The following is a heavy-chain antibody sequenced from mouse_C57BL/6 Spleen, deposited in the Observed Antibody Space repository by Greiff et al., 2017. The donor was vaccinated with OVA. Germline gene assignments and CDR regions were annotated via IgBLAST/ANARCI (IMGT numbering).Heavy chain of an antibody. J-gene: IGHJ2*01. CDR2: ISDGGSYT. D-gene: IGHD3-2*02. CDR1: GFTFSSYA. CDR3: ARDSSGYVYFDY. Sequence: EVQGVESGGGLVKPGGSLKLSCAASGFTFSSYAMSWVRQTPEKRLEWVATISDGGSYTYYPDNVKGRFTISRDNAKNNLYLQMSHLKSEDTAMYYCARDSSGYVYFDYWGQGTTLTVSS. V-gene: IGHV5-4*01.